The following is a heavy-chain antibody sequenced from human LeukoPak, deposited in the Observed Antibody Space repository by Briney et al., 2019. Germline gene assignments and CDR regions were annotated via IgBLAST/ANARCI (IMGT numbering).Heavy chain of an antibody. V-gene: IGHV3-23*01. D-gene: IGHD2-15*01. CDR3: ARVMATSGGNGY. CDR2: ISGSGDTT. CDR1: GFTFSSYA. Sequence: GGSLRLSCAASGFTFSSYAMSWVRQAPGKGLEWVSVISGSGDTTNYADSVKGRFTISRDNSKNTLYLQMNSLRAEDTAVYYCARVMATSGGNGYWGQGTLVTVSS. J-gene: IGHJ4*02.